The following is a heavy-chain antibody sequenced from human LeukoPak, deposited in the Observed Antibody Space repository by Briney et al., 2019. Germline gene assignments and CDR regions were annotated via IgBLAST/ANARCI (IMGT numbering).Heavy chain of an antibody. CDR2: IYYSGST. CDR1: GGSISSSSYY. Sequence: SETLSLTCTVSGGSISSSSYYWGWIRQPPGKGLEWIGSIYYSGSTYYNPSLKGRVTISVDTSKNQFSLKLSSVTAADTAVYYCARGRWELRHYYYYMDVWGKGTTVTVSS. D-gene: IGHD1-26*01. CDR3: ARGRWELRHYYYYMDV. V-gene: IGHV4-39*07. J-gene: IGHJ6*03.